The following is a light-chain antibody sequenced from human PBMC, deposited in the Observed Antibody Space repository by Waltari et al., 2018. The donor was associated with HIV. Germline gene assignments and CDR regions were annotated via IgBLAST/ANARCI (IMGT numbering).Light chain of an antibody. V-gene: IGLV1-40*01. J-gene: IGLJ3*02. CDR2: GDT. CDR3: QSYDSSLSGLWV. CDR1: SSNPAAGSA. Sequence: SVLTQPPSVSGAPGQRVRIFYTGTSSNPAAGSAVHSYRHSPGTPPTLVISGDTIRPSGVPDRFSGSRSGNSVTLDIAGLRAEDEADYFCQSYDSSLSGLWVFGAGTKLTVL.